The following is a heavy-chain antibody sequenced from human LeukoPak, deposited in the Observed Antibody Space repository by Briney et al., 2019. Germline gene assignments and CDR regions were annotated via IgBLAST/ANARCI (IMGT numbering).Heavy chain of an antibody. J-gene: IGHJ4*02. CDR2: IWYDGSNK. D-gene: IGHD1-26*01. Sequence: PGRSLRLSCVVSGFTFSSYGMHWVRQAPGKGLEWVAVIWYDGSNKYYADSVKGRFTISRDNSKNTLYLQMNSLRAGDTAVYYCARRSSGSPPYYFGYWGREPWSPSPQ. CDR1: GFTFSSYG. V-gene: IGHV3-33*01. CDR3: ARRSSGSPPYYFGY.